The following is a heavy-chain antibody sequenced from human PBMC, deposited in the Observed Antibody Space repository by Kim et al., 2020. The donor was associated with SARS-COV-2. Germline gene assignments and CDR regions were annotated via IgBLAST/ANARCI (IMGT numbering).Heavy chain of an antibody. CDR1: GFTFDDYA. Sequence: GGSLRLSCAASGFTFDDYAMHWVRQAPGKGLEWVSGISWNSGSIGYADSVKGRFTISRDNAKNSLYLQMNSLRAEDTALYYCAKGYYDFWSGPDYWGQGTLVTVTS. CDR2: ISWNSGSI. D-gene: IGHD3-3*01. J-gene: IGHJ4*02. CDR3: AKGYYDFWSGPDY. V-gene: IGHV3-9*01.